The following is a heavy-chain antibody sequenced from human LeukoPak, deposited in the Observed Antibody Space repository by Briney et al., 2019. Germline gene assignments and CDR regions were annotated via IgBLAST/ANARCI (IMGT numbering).Heavy chain of an antibody. CDR3: ARMAVSGRDNWFDP. J-gene: IGHJ5*02. CDR1: GYTFTSYD. CDR2: LSPNSGNT. V-gene: IGHV1-8*03. Sequence: ATVKVSCKASGYTFTSYDINWVRQATGQGLEWMGWLSPNSGNTGYAQKFQGRVTITRNTSINTAYMELSSLRSDDTAVYYCARMAVSGRDNWFDPWGPGSLVTVSS. D-gene: IGHD6-19*01.